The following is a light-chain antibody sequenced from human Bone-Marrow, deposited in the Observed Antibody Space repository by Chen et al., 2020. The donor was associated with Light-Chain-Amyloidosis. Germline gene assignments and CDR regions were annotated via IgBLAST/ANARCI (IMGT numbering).Light chain of an antibody. J-gene: IGLJ2*01. CDR1: DLPTKY. CDR3: QSADSSGTYEVI. Sequence: SYELTQPPSVSVSPGQTARITCSGDDLPTKYAYWYQEKPGQAPVLVIHRDTERPSGISERFSGSSSGTTASLTISRVQAEDEADSHCQSADSSGTYEVIFGGGTKLTGL. V-gene: IGLV3-25*03. CDR2: RDT.